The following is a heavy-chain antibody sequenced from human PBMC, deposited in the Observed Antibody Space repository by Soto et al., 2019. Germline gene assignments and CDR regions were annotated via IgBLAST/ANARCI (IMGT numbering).Heavy chain of an antibody. CDR1: GYTFSTHA. CDR3: ARLYYYDSSGYYNYFDY. D-gene: IGHD3-22*01. V-gene: IGHV1-3*01. J-gene: IGHJ4*01. CDR2: ISGDNGDT. Sequence: ASVKVSCKASGYTFSTHAIHWVRQAPGQRLEWMGWISGDNGDTIYSQTLQGRVTITRDTSASTAYMELNSLRSDDTAVYYCARLYYYDSSGYYNYFDYWGHGTLVTVSS.